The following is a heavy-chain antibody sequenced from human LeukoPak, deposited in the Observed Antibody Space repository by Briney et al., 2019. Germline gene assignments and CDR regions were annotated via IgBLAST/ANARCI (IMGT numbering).Heavy chain of an antibody. V-gene: IGHV3-53*01. J-gene: IGHJ5*02. Sequence: GGSLRLSCAASGLLVRSNYMSWVRQAPGRGLEWVSVIYTDGTTYYADSVRGRFTISRDISKNTVYLDMKTLRAEDTAVYYCTRDMSGDGPLEPWGRGTLATVSS. CDR3: TRDMSGDGPLEP. CDR1: GLLVRSNY. CDR2: IYTDGTT. D-gene: IGHD6-25*01.